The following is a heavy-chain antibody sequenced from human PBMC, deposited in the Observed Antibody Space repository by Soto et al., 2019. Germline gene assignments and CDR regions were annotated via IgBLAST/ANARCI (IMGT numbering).Heavy chain of an antibody. CDR1: GGTFSTYA. V-gene: IGHV1-69*01. CDR2: IIPMSGSP. J-gene: IGHJ4*02. D-gene: IGHD6-13*01. Sequence: QVQLVQSGAEVKKPGSSVKVSCKASGGTFSTYALNWVRQAPGQGLEWLGGIIPMSGSPNYAQKFQGSVTITADESTSTAYMELSSLRSADTAIYYCARARYSSSWERFDYWGQGTLVTVSS. CDR3: ARARYSSSWERFDY.